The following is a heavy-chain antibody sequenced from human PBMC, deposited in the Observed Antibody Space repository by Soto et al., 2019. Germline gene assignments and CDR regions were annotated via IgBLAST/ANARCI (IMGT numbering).Heavy chain of an antibody. D-gene: IGHD3-9*01. CDR1: GFSLSTSGMS. V-gene: IGHV2-70*17. CDR2: IDWDDDK. Sequence: SGPTLVNPTQTLTLNCTFSGFSLSTSGMSVSWIRQPPGKALEWLARIDWDDDKFYSPSLKTRLTISKDTSKNQVVLTLTNMDPVDTATYYCARIGDYDALTGYYSGFDYWGQGTVVTVSS. J-gene: IGHJ4*02. CDR3: ARIGDYDALTGYYSGFDY.